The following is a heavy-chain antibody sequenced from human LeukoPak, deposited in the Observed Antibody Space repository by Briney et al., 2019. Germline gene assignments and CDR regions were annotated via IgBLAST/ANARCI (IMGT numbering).Heavy chain of an antibody. Sequence: SETLSLTCAVYGGSFSGYYWSWIRQPPGKGLEWIGEINYSGSTNYNPSLKSRVTISVDTSKNQFSLKLSPVTAADTAVYYCASSGIVGATGYWGQGTLVTVSS. CDR2: INYSGST. D-gene: IGHD1-26*01. V-gene: IGHV4-34*01. CDR1: GGSFSGYY. CDR3: ASSGIVGATGY. J-gene: IGHJ4*02.